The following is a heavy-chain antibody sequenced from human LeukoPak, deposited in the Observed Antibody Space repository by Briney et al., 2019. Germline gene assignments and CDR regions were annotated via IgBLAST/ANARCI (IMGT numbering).Heavy chain of an antibody. D-gene: IGHD3-16*01. CDR2: IYPGDTDT. J-gene: IGHJ6*03. CDR3: ARMGSLYYYYYMDV. V-gene: IGHV5-51*01. Sequence: GAHLKISGKGSGSSFTNYWSGGGRKMPGKGLEGMGIIYPGDTDTKYSPSFQGQVTISADKSISTAYLQWSSLKASDTAMYYCARMGSLYYYYYMDVWGKGTTVTVSS. CDR1: GSSFTNYW.